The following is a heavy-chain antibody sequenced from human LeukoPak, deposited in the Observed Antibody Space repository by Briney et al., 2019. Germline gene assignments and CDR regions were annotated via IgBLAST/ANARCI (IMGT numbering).Heavy chain of an antibody. J-gene: IGHJ5*02. D-gene: IGHD3-10*01. CDR1: GVSISSYY. CDR3: ARGADYYGSGNWFDP. Sequence: SETLSLTCTASGVSISSYYWSWVRQPPGKGLEWVGYIYYSGSTNYNPSLKSRVTISVDPSKNQFSLKLSSVTAADTAVYYCARGADYYGSGNWFDPWGQGTLVTVSS. CDR2: IYYSGST. V-gene: IGHV4-59*01.